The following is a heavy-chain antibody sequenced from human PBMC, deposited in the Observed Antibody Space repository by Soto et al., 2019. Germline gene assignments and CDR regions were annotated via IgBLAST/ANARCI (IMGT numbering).Heavy chain of an antibody. CDR1: GYTFTSYY. J-gene: IGHJ5*02. Sequence: ASVKVSCKASGYTFTSYYMHWVRQAPGQGLEWMGIINPSGGSTSYAQKFQGRVTMTRDTSTSTVYMELSSLRSEDTAVYYCARGRYCTGGTSPKVSWFDPWGQGTLVTVSS. D-gene: IGHD2-8*02. CDR2: INPSGGST. CDR3: ARGRYCTGGTSPKVSWFDP. V-gene: IGHV1-46*01.